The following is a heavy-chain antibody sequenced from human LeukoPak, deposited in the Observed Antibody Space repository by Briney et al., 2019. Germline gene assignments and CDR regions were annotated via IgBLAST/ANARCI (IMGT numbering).Heavy chain of an antibody. J-gene: IGHJ4*02. V-gene: IGHV3-23*01. Sequence: GGSLRLSSAASGFTFSSYAMSWVRQAPGQGLEWVSAISGSGGSTYYADSVKGRFTISRDNSKNTLYLQMNSLRAEDTAVYYCAKWQRPYCSSTSCQVFDYWGQGTLVTVSS. CDR1: GFTFSSYA. D-gene: IGHD2-2*01. CDR2: ISGSGGST. CDR3: AKWQRPYCSSTSCQVFDY.